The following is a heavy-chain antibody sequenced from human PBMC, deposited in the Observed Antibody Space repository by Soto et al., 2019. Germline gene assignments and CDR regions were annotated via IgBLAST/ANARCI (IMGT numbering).Heavy chain of an antibody. J-gene: IGHJ6*02. CDR2: ISYDGSNK. Sequence: QVQLVESGGGVVQPGRSLRLSCAASGFTFSSYAMHWVRQAPGKGLEWVAVISYDGSNKYYADSVKGRFTISRDNSKNTLYLQMNSLRAKDTAVYYCARGVGTWIPYGMDVWGQGTTVTVSS. D-gene: IGHD5-18*01. CDR1: GFTFSSYA. CDR3: ARGVGTWIPYGMDV. V-gene: IGHV3-30-3*01.